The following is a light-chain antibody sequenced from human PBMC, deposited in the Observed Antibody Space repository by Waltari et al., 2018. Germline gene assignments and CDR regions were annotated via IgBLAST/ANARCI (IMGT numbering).Light chain of an antibody. J-gene: IGKJ1*01. CDR1: QTIGLS. CDR3: QQYNRWPPGT. V-gene: IGKV3-15*01. CDR2: HAS. Sequence: TLSVSPGDRATLSCRTSQTIGLSLAWYQQKPGQAPRLLIYHASTRATGIPARFSGSGSESEFTLTISSLQSEDVAVYYCQQYNRWPPGTFGQGTRVEI.